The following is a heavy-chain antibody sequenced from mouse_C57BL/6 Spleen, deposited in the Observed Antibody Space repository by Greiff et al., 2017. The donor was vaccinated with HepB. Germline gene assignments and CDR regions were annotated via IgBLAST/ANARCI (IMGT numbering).Heavy chain of an antibody. V-gene: IGHV1-72*01. Sequence: QVQLQQPGAELVKPGASVKLSCKASGYTFTSYWMHWVKQRTGRGLEWIGRIDPNSGGTKYNEKFKSKATLTVDTPSSTAYMQLSSLTSEDSAVYYCARLDTTVDDYFDYWGQGTTLTVSA. CDR3: ARLDTTVDDYFDY. D-gene: IGHD1-1*01. CDR2: IDPNSGGT. J-gene: IGHJ2*01. CDR1: GYTFTSYW.